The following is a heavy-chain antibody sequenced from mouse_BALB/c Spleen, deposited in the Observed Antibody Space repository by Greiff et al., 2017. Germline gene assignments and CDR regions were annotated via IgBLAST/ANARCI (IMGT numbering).Heavy chain of an antibody. Sequence: EVMLVESGGGLVKPGGSLKLSCAASGFTFSSYAMSWVRQSPEKRLEWVAEISSGGSYTYYPDTVTGRFTISRDNAKNTLYLEMSSLRSEDTAMYYCARAGRYYRYFDVWGAGTTVTVSS. CDR3: ARAGRYYRYFDV. CDR2: ISSGGSYT. J-gene: IGHJ1*01. D-gene: IGHD2-12*01. CDR1: GFTFSSYA. V-gene: IGHV5-9-4*01.